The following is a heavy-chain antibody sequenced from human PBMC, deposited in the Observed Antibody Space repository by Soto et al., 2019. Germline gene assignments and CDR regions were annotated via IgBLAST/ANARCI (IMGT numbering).Heavy chain of an antibody. CDR1: GGSISSYY. CDR2: IYYSGST. D-gene: IGHD3-9*01. V-gene: IGHV4-59*01. J-gene: IGHJ4*02. Sequence: SPTLSLTCTVSGGSISSYYWSWIRQPPGKGLEWIGYIYYSGSTNYNPSLKSRVTISVDTSKNQFSLKLSSVTAADTAVYYCARSLRYFDWLFDYWGQGTLVTVSS. CDR3: ARSLRYFDWLFDY.